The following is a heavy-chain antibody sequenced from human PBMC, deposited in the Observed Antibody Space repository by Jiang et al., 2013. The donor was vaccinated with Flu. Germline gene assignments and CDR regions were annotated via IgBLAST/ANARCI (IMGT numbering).Heavy chain of an antibody. CDR2: IYWDNDK. CDR3: AKRHLPLVPAYGTWFDA. J-gene: IGHJ5*02. D-gene: IGHD2-21*02. CDR1: GFSLSSGGVG. V-gene: IGHV2-5*02. Sequence: KPTQTLTLTCTFSGFSLSSGGVGVGWIRQPPGKALEWLALIYWDNDKRYSPSLKSRLTITKDTSKNQVFLIMTDMDPVDTATYYCAKRHLPLVPAYGTWFDAWGQGTLVIVSS.